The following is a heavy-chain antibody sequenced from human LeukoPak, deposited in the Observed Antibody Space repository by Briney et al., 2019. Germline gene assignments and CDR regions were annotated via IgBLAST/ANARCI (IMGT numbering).Heavy chain of an antibody. CDR2: IYHSGST. Sequence: SETLSLTCAVSGYSISSGYYWGWIRQPPGKGLEWIGSIYHSGSTYYNPSLKSRVTISVDTSKNQFSLKLSSVTAADTAVYYCARGPRTGVFWSGYYMTDYWGQGTLVTVSS. D-gene: IGHD3-3*01. J-gene: IGHJ4*02. CDR1: GYSISSGYY. CDR3: ARGPRTGVFWSGYYMTDY. V-gene: IGHV4-38-2*01.